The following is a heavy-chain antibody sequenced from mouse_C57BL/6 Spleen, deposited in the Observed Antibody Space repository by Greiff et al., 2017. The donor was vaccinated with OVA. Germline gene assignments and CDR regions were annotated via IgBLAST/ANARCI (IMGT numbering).Heavy chain of an antibody. Sequence: VQLKESGGGLVKPGGSLKLSCAASGFTFSSYAMSWVRQTPEKRLEWVATISDGGSYTYYPDNVKGRFTISRDNAKNNLYLQMSHLKSEDTAMYYCARGRALDYWGQGTTLTVSS. CDR2: ISDGGSYT. D-gene: IGHD3-1*01. V-gene: IGHV5-4*01. CDR3: ARGRALDY. CDR1: GFTFSSYA. J-gene: IGHJ2*01.